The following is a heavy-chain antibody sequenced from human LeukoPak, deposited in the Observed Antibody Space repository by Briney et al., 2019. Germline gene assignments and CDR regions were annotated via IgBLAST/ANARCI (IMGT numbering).Heavy chain of an antibody. CDR3: ARGARSVRGVIPYFDY. CDR2: ISSGGETI. CDR1: GFTFSTYE. D-gene: IGHD3-10*01. J-gene: IGHJ4*02. Sequence: GGSLRLSCAASGFTFSTYEMNWVRQAPGKGLEWFSYISSGGETIYNADSVKGRITVSRDNAKNSLDLQISSLRAEDTAVYYCARGARSVRGVIPYFDYWGQGTLVTASS. V-gene: IGHV3-48*03.